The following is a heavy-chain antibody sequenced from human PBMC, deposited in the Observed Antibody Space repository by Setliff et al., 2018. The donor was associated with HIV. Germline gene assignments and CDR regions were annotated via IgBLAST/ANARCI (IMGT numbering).Heavy chain of an antibody. CDR3: AVGIVVVPAAMIGFFDY. V-gene: IGHV1-3*01. Sequence: ASVKVSCKASGYSFTNYAMHWVRQAPGQRLEWMGWINVGNDNTNYAQKFQGRVTITTDESTSTAYMELSSLRSEGTAVYYCAVGIVVVPAAMIGFFDYWGQGTLVTVSS. CDR2: INVGNDNT. D-gene: IGHD2-2*01. J-gene: IGHJ4*02. CDR1: GYSFTNYA.